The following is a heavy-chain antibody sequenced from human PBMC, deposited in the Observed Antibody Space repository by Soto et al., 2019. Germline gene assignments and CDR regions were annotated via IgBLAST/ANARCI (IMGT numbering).Heavy chain of an antibody. Sequence: EVQLLESGGGLVQPGGSLRLSCAASGFTFTSYAMSWLRQAPGKGLEWVSAMSGSGGRTNYADSVKGRFTISRDSSKTTLYLEMNSLKAEDTALYYCAKDRYSSGWRVGFDYWSQGTLVTVSS. J-gene: IGHJ4*02. CDR3: AKDRYSSGWRVGFDY. V-gene: IGHV3-23*01. D-gene: IGHD6-19*01. CDR1: GFTFTSYA. CDR2: MSGSGGRT.